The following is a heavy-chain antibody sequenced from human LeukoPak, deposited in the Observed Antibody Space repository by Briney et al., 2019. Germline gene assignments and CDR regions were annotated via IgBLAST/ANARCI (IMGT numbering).Heavy chain of an antibody. D-gene: IGHD2-2*01. V-gene: IGHV4-4*09. Sequence: PSETLSLTCTVSGGSISSYYWSWIRQPPGKGLEWIGYIYTSGSTNYNPSLKSRVTISVDTSKNQFSLKLSSVTAADTAVYYCARRDPYYCSSTSCYGSWFDPWGQGTLVTVSS. J-gene: IGHJ5*02. CDR2: IYTSGST. CDR3: ARRDPYYCSSTSCYGSWFDP. CDR1: GGSISSYY.